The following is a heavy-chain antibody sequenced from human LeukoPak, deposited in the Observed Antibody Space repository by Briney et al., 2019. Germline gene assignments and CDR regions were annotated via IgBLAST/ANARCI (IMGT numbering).Heavy chain of an antibody. V-gene: IGHV3-23*01. D-gene: IGHD3-3*01. J-gene: IGHJ4*02. CDR3: AKDVGSAYYTIKYFDY. Sequence: GGSLRLSCAASGFTFNNFAMSWVRRAPGKGPEWVSAISGPGGSTYYADSVRGRFTISRDNSKNTLYLQMTSLRAEDTAVYHCAKDVGSAYYTIKYFDYWGQGTLVTVSS. CDR1: GFTFNNFA. CDR2: ISGPGGST.